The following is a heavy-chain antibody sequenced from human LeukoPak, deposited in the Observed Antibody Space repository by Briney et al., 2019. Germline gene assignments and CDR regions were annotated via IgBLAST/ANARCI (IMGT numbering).Heavy chain of an antibody. J-gene: IGHJ4*02. Sequence: PSETLSLTCTVSGGSISSGGYYWSWIRQPPGKGLEWIGYIYHSGSTYYNPSPKSRVTISVDRSKNQFSLKLSSVTAADTAVYYCATIKKASYGSFDYWGQGTLVTVSS. V-gene: IGHV4-30-2*01. CDR2: IYHSGST. D-gene: IGHD1-26*01. CDR3: ATIKKASYGSFDY. CDR1: GGSISSGGYY.